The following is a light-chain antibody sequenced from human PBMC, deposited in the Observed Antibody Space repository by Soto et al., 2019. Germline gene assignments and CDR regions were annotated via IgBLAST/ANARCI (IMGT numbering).Light chain of an antibody. Sequence: EIVLTQSPATLSLSPGDRATLSYRASQSVNNFLAWYQQKPGQTPRLLIYDASKRATGIPGRFSGSGSGTDFTLTISSLEPEDFAVYYCQQRSNWPPALSFGGGTKVDIK. V-gene: IGKV3-11*01. CDR1: QSVNNF. J-gene: IGKJ4*01. CDR3: QQRSNWPPALS. CDR2: DAS.